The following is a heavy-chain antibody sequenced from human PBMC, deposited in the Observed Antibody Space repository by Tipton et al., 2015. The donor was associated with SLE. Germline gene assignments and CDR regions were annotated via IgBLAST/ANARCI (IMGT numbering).Heavy chain of an antibody. D-gene: IGHD3-3*01. CDR1: GASISGYF. Sequence: TLSLTCIVSGASISGYFWSWIRQPPGKGLEWIGYIYYSGSTNYNPSLKSRVTISVDTSKNQFSLKLSSVTAADTAVYYCARMDFWSGYYPRWFDPWGQGTLVTVSS. CDR3: ARMDFWSGYYPRWFDP. V-gene: IGHV4-59*07. CDR2: IYYSGST. J-gene: IGHJ5*02.